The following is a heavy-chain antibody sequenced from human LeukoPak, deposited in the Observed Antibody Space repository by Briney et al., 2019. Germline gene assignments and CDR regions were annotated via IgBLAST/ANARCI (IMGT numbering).Heavy chain of an antibody. CDR3: LRILSYCGGDFYAPDY. CDR2: IIPIFGTA. CDR1: GGTFSSYA. V-gene: IGHV1-69*13. Sequence: ASVKVSCKASGGTFSSYAISWVRQAPGQGLEWMGGIIPIFGTANYAQKFQGRVTITADESTSTAYMELSSLRSEDTAVYYCLRILSYCGGDFYAPDYWGQGTLVTVSS. D-gene: IGHD2-21*01. J-gene: IGHJ4*02.